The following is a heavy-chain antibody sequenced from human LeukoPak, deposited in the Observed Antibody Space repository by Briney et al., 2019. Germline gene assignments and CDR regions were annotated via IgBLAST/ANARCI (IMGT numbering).Heavy chain of an antibody. CDR1: GDFICTYH. CDR2: TYYNGYT. J-gene: IGHJ5*02. V-gene: IGHV4-59*01. CDR3: ARDLRHSYGKWLDP. D-gene: IGHD5-18*01. Sequence: SETLSLTSTVSGDFICTYHWNWIRQPPGKGLEWIGETYYNGYTNHKYNPSLLSRVSISVDTSKNQFSLRMNSVTAADTAVYYCARDLRHSYGKWLDPWGRGTLVTVSS.